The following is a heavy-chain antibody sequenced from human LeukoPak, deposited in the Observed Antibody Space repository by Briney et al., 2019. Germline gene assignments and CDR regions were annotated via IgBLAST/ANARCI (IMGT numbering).Heavy chain of an antibody. V-gene: IGHV1-2*02. D-gene: IGHD5-18*01. CDR1: GYTFTGYY. J-gene: IGHJ4*02. CDR2: INPNSGGT. CDR3: ARGNGGYSYGTFPDY. Sequence: ASVKVSCKASGYTFTGYYMHWVRQAPGQGLEWMGWINPNSGGTNYAQKFQGRVTMTRDTSTTTAYMELRSLRSDDTAVYYCARGNGGYSYGTFPDYWGQGTLVTVSS.